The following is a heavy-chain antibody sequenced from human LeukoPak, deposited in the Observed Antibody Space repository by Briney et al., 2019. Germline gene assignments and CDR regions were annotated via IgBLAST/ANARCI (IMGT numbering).Heavy chain of an antibody. CDR2: IYYSGST. CDR3: ARLGDYGDVDY. Sequence: PSETLSLTCIVSGGSISSYYWSWIRQPPGKGLEWIGYIYYSGSTKYNPSLKCRVTISVDTSKNPFSLKLSSVTAADPAVYYCARLGDYGDVDYWGQGTLVTVSS. D-gene: IGHD4-17*01. CDR1: GGSISSYY. J-gene: IGHJ4*02. V-gene: IGHV4-59*08.